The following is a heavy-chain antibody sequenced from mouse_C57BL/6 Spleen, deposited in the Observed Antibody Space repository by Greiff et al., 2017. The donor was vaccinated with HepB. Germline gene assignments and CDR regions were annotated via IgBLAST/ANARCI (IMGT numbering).Heavy chain of an antibody. CDR1: GYSITSGYY. CDR2: ISYDGSN. Sequence: EVQLVESGPGLVKPSQSLSLTCSVTGYSITSGYYWNWIRQFPGNQLEWMGYISYDGSNNYNPSLKNRISITRDTSKNQFFLKLNSVTTEDTATYYCARDGDYYGSFVYWGQGTLVTVSA. D-gene: IGHD1-1*01. J-gene: IGHJ3*01. V-gene: IGHV3-6*01. CDR3: ARDGDYYGSFVY.